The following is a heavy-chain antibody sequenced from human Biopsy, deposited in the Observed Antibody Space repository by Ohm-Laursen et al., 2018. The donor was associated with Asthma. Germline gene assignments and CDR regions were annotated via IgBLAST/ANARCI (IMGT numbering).Heavy chain of an antibody. Sequence: TLSLTCTVSGASIKTDDHYWSWLRQPPGKGLEWLGFIHYSGSTSYNPSLKGGVTISVDTSKNQFSLKLSSVTAADTAVYYCARASVAASSNRFDPWGQGTLVTVSS. CDR1: GASIKTDDHY. V-gene: IGHV4-30-4*01. CDR2: IHYSGST. J-gene: IGHJ5*02. CDR3: ARASVAASSNRFDP. D-gene: IGHD6-19*01.